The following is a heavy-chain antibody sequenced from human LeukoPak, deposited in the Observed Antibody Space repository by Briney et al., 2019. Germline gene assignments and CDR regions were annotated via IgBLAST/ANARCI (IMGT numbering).Heavy chain of an antibody. V-gene: IGHV1-18*01. CDR1: GYTFTSYD. D-gene: IGHD4-17*01. CDR3: ARVPYGDYTFDY. Sequence: ASVKVSCKASGYTFTSYDINWVRQAPGQGLEWMGWISAYNGNTNYAQKLQGRVTMTTDTSTSTAYMELRSLRSDDTAVYYCARVPYGDYTFDYWGQGTLVTVSS. J-gene: IGHJ4*02. CDR2: ISAYNGNT.